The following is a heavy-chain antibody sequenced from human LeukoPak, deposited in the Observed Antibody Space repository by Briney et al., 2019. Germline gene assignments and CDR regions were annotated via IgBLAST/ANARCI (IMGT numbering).Heavy chain of an antibody. V-gene: IGHV4-4*02. CDR1: DGSVSSTNW. J-gene: IGHJ4*02. D-gene: IGHD6-25*01. CDR3: AREGGFYRPLDY. CDR2: VHLDGRT. Sequence: PSETLSLTCGVSDGSVSSTNWWTWIRQPPGKGLEWIEDVHLDGRTNFNPSIKSRLTMSVDLSENHVSLKLTSVTAADTAVYYCAREGGFYRPLDYSGQGTLVTVSS.